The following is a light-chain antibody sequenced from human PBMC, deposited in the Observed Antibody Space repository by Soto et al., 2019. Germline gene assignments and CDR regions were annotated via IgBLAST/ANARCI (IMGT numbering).Light chain of an antibody. J-gene: IGKJ3*01. CDR1: QSISNH. Sequence: DIQMTQSPSSLSASVGDSVTITCRARQSISNHLNWYQQKPGKAPKLLVYAASSLQSGVPSRFSGSGSGTDFTLTISSLQPEDFATYYCQQSYSTPFTFGPGTKVDIK. CDR2: AAS. V-gene: IGKV1-39*01. CDR3: QQSYSTPFT.